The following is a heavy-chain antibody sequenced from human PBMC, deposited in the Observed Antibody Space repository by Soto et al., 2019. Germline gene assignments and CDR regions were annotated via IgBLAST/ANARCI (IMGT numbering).Heavy chain of an antibody. J-gene: IGHJ5*02. Sequence: LSLTCAASGLTFTTYSMNWVRQAPGKGLEWVSYISSSSRTIYYADSVKGRFTISRDNAKNSLYLQMNSLRAEDTAVYYCARDVAYCISTSCSGFDPWGQGTLVTVSS. CDR3: ARDVAYCISTSCSGFDP. CDR2: ISSSSRTI. V-gene: IGHV3-48*01. CDR1: GLTFTTYS. D-gene: IGHD2-2*01.